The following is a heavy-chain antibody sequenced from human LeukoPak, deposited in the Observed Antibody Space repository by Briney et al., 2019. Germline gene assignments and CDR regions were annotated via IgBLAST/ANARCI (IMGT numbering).Heavy chain of an antibody. V-gene: IGHV3-9*03. CDR1: GFTFDDYA. D-gene: IGHD6-19*01. CDR2: ISWNSGSI. CDR3: AKEKTPSIAVAGQDAFDI. Sequence: GGSLRLSCAASGFTFDDYAMHWVREAPGKGLEWVSGISWNSGSIGYADSVKGRFTISRDNAKNSLYLQMNSLRAEDMALYYCAKEKTPSIAVAGQDAFDIWGQGTMVTVSS. J-gene: IGHJ3*02.